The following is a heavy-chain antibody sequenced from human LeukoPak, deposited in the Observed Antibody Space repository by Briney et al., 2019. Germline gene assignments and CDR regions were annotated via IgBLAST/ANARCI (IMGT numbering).Heavy chain of an antibody. J-gene: IGHJ5*02. CDR1: GFTFSSYG. Sequence: PGGSLRLSCAASGFTFSSYGMHSVRQAPGKGLEWVAFIRYDGSNKYYADSVKGRFTISRDNSKNTLYLQMNSLRAEDTAVSYCARLWFGEGSFDWFDPWGQGTLVTVSS. V-gene: IGHV3-30*02. CDR2: IRYDGSNK. CDR3: ARLWFGEGSFDWFDP. D-gene: IGHD3-10*01.